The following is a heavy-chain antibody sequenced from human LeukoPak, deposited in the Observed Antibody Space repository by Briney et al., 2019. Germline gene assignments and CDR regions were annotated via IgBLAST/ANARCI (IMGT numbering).Heavy chain of an antibody. CDR3: ARDFTGSPDP. Sequence: PGGSLRLSCAASGFTVSSNYMSWVRQAPGKGLEWVSVIYSGGSTYYADSVKGRFTISRDNAKNSLNLQMNSLRAEDTAVYYCARDFTGSPDPWGQGTLVTVSS. J-gene: IGHJ5*02. D-gene: IGHD3-16*01. CDR2: IYSGGST. CDR1: GFTVSSNY. V-gene: IGHV3-53*01.